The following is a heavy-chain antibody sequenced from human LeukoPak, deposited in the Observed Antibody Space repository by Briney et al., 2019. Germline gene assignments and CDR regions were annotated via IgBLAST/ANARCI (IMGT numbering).Heavy chain of an antibody. V-gene: IGHV3-21*01. Sequence: AGSLRLSCAASGFTCSSYSMNWVRQAPGKGLEAVSSISSSSSYIYYADSVKGRFTISRYNAKNSLYLQMNSLRAEAAAVYSGARGTPVDGPEDSWGPGTLVTVSS. D-gene: IGHD6-19*01. CDR1: GFTCSSYS. CDR3: ARGTPVDGPEDS. J-gene: IGHJ4*02. CDR2: ISSSSSYI.